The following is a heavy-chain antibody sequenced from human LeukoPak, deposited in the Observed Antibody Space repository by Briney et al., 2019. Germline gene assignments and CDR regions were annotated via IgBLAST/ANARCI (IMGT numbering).Heavy chain of an antibody. D-gene: IGHD3-9*01. CDR1: GGSISSYY. J-gene: IGHJ5*02. Sequence: SETLSLTCTVSGGSISSYYWSWIRQPPGKGLEWIGYIYYSGSTNYNPSLKSRVTISVDTSKNQFSLKLSSVTAADTAVYYCARDSRGSYDILTGLQGWFDPWGQGTLVTVSS. CDR3: ARDSRGSYDILTGLQGWFDP. CDR2: IYYSGST. V-gene: IGHV4-59*01.